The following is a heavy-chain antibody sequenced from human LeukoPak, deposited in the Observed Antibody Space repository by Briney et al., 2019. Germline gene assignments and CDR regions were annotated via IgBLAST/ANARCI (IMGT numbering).Heavy chain of an antibody. CDR2: IKQDGSEK. D-gene: IGHD3-3*01. V-gene: IGHV3-7*01. J-gene: IGHJ4*02. CDR3: AREYDFWSGYYYFDY. Sequence: PGGSLRLSCAASGFTFSSYWMSWVRQAPGKGLEWVANIKQDGSEKYYVDSVKGRFTISRDNAKNSLYLQMSSLRAEDTAVYYCAREYDFWSGYYYFDYWGQGTLVTVSS. CDR1: GFTFSSYW.